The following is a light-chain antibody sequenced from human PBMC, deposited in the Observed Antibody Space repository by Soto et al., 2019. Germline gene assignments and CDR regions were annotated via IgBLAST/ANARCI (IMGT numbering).Light chain of an antibody. CDR3: QQASSFPLT. V-gene: IGKV1-12*01. CDR2: AAS. CDR1: QVISSW. J-gene: IGKJ4*02. Sequence: DIQMTQAPSFVSAFVGDRVTITCRARQVISSWLAWYQQKPGKAPKLLIYAASSLQSGVPSKYSGSESGTDFTLTISSLQPEASVTHYHQQASSFPLTFGGGTKEEIK.